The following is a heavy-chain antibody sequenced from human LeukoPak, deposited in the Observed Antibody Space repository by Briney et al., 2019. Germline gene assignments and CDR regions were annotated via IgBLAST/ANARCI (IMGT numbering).Heavy chain of an antibody. Sequence: SETLSLTCVVSGGSVSGYYWGWIRQPPGRGLEWIGYVYYSGSTNYNPSFKSRITISVDTSRNQFSLQLSSVTAADTAVYYCARVHRYCSGGACYVLDNWGQGTLVAVSS. D-gene: IGHD2-15*01. CDR1: GGSVSGYY. CDR2: VYYSGST. V-gene: IGHV4-59*02. CDR3: ARVHRYCSGGACYVLDN. J-gene: IGHJ4*02.